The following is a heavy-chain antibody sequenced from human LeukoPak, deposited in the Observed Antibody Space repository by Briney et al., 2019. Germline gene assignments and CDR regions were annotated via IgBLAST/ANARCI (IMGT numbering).Heavy chain of an antibody. J-gene: IGHJ4*02. CDR1: GFTFSSYA. CDR2: INETRATT. Sequence: GGSLTLSLAGSGFTFSSYALSWVGQAPGKGLEWVAAINETRATTYDADSVKGRFTISRDNSRSTLYLQMNSLRAEDTALYYCAKDTSIGRYCTNGVCSPFDYWGQGTLVTVSS. V-gene: IGHV3-23*01. CDR3: AKDTSIGRYCTNGVCSPFDY. D-gene: IGHD2-8*01.